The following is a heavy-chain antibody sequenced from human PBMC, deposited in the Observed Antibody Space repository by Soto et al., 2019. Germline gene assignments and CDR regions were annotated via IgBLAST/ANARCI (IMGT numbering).Heavy chain of an antibody. CDR1: GGSINSGGYS. J-gene: IGHJ5*02. Sequence: LSLTCTVSGGSINSGGYSRTLIPQPPGKGLEWIGFIYHTGTTYFNPFLKSRVTISVDRSKNQFSLKLNSVTAADTVVFYCARGVNYYDSSGSSWFDPWGQGALVTVSS. CDR2: IYHTGTT. D-gene: IGHD3-22*01. V-gene: IGHV4-30-2*01. CDR3: ARGVNYYDSSGSSWFDP.